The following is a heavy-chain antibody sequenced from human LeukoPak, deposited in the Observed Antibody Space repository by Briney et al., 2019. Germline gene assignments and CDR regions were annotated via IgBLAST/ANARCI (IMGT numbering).Heavy chain of an antibody. CDR2: MNPSSVQT. CDR3: ARGIEAGVDY. J-gene: IGHJ4*02. Sequence: GASVKVSCKASGYTFTSLDINWARQATGQGLEWMGWMNPSSVQTGLAQKFQGRVTMTRDTSTSTAYMELSSLRSEDTAIYYCARGIEAGVDYWGQGTLVTVSS. CDR1: GYTFTSLD. D-gene: IGHD3-10*01. V-gene: IGHV1-8*01.